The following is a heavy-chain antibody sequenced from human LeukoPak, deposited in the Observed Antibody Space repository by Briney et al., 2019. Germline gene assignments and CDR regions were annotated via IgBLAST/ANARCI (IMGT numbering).Heavy chain of an antibody. V-gene: IGHV3-30*12. CDR3: ARELLQQLGDYYYYYMDV. D-gene: IGHD6-13*01. Sequence: GGSLRLSCAASGFTFSSYGMHWVRQAPGKGLEWVALINYEGSSKNYADSVKGRFTISRDNAKNSLYLQMNSLRAEDTAVYYCARELLQQLGDYYYYYMDVWGKGTTVTVSS. J-gene: IGHJ6*03. CDR2: INYEGSSK. CDR1: GFTFSSYG.